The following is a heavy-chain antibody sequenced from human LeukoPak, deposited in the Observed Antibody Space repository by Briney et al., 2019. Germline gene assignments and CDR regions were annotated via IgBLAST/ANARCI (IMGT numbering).Heavy chain of an antibody. CDR3: AELGITMIGGV. V-gene: IGHV3-48*03. CDR2: ISSSGSTI. D-gene: IGHD3-10*02. CDR1: GFTFSSYE. Sequence: GGSLRLSCAASGFTFSSYEMNWVRQAPGKVLEWISYISSSGSTIYYADSVKGRFTISRDNAKNSLYLQMNSLRAEDTAVYYCAELGITMIGGVWGKGTTVTISS. J-gene: IGHJ6*04.